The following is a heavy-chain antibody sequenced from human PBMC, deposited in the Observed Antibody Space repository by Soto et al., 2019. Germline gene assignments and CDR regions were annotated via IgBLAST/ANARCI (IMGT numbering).Heavy chain of an antibody. CDR2: ISGSGGST. CDR3: ARRGPGTYFDY. CDR1: GFTFSSYT. V-gene: IGHV3-23*01. D-gene: IGHD6-13*01. J-gene: IGHJ4*02. Sequence: EVQLLDSGGGLVQPGGSLRLSCAASGFTFSSYTMNWVRQAPGKGLEWVSVISGSGGSTYYADSVKGRFTISRDNSKNTLYLQMNSLRAEDTAVYYCARRGPGTYFDYWGQGTLVTVSS.